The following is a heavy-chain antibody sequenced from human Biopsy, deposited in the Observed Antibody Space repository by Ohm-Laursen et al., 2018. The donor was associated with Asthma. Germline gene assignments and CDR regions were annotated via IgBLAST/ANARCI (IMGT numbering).Heavy chain of an antibody. CDR3: ARTTYGDDGFDP. CDR2: IYYSGST. Sequence: TLSLTCTVSGGSINIGDYYWSWIRQHPVKGLEWIGYIYYSGSTYYNPSLKSRVSISLDTSKNQFSLSLTPVTAADTAVYYCARTTYGDDGFDPWGQGTLATVSS. CDR1: GGSINIGDYY. J-gene: IGHJ5*02. D-gene: IGHD4-17*01. V-gene: IGHV4-31*03.